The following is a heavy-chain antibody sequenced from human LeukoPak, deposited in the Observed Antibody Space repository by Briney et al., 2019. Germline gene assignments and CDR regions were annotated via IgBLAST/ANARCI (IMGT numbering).Heavy chain of an antibody. Sequence: GRSLRHSWAATGLTFSSYSMNWVRQTPGKRLELVSSIKSSSSYIYYADSVKGRFTISRDNAKNSLYLQMNSLRAEDTAVYYCARHIVVVPAAIDYFDYWGQGTLVTVSS. V-gene: IGHV3-21*01. CDR2: IKSSSSYI. J-gene: IGHJ4*02. D-gene: IGHD2-2*02. CDR1: GLTFSSYS. CDR3: ARHIVVVPAAIDYFDY.